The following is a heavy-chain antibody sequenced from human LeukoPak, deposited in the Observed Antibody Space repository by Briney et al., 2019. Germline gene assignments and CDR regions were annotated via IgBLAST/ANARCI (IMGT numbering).Heavy chain of an antibody. D-gene: IGHD6-6*01. CDR2: IYYSGST. CDR3: ARAYSSSSFYFDY. J-gene: IGHJ4*02. Sequence: SETLSLTCTVSGGSISSYYWSWIRQPPGKGLEWIGYIYYSGSTNYNPSLKSRVTISVDTSKNQFSLKLSSVTAADTAVYYCARAYSSSSFYFDYWGQGTLVTVSS. V-gene: IGHV4-59*01. CDR1: GGSISSYY.